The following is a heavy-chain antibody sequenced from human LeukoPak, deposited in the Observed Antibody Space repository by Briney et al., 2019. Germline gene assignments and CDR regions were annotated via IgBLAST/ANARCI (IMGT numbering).Heavy chain of an antibody. CDR3: ARWDGDPQSYYFDY. Sequence: SETLSLTCAVYGGSFSGYYWSWIRQPPGKGLEWIGEINHSGSTNYNPSLKSRVTISVDTSKNQFSLKLSSVTAADTAVYYCARWDGDPQSYYFDYWGQGTLVTVSS. CDR1: GGSFSGYY. V-gene: IGHV4-34*01. J-gene: IGHJ4*02. CDR2: INHSGST. D-gene: IGHD4-17*01.